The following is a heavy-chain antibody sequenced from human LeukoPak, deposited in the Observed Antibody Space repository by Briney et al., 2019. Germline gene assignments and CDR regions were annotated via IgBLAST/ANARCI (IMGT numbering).Heavy chain of an antibody. J-gene: IGHJ4*02. D-gene: IGHD3-10*01. CDR2: ISYDGSNK. Sequence: GGSLRLSCAASGFTFSSYGMHWVRQAPGKGLEWVAVISYDGSNKYYADSVKGRFTISRDNSKNTLYLQMNSLRAEDTAVYYCAKDRESYYYGSGSPGDYWGQGTLVTVSS. V-gene: IGHV3-30*18. CDR3: AKDRESYYYGSGSPGDY. CDR1: GFTFSSYG.